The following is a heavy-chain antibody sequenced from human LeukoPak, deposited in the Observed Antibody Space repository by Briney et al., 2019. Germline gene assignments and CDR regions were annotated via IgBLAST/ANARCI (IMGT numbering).Heavy chain of an antibody. J-gene: IGHJ4*02. CDR2: IYSDGSST. Sequence: GGSLRLSCVASGFTFSNYWMHWVRQAPGKGLVWVSRIYSDGSSTRYADSVKGRFTISRDNAKNTLYLQMNSLRAEDTAVYKCARLKGYCRGGSCYSYYFDYWGQGALVTVSS. V-gene: IGHV3-74*01. CDR3: ARLKGYCRGGSCYSYYFDY. CDR1: GFTFSNYW. D-gene: IGHD2-15*01.